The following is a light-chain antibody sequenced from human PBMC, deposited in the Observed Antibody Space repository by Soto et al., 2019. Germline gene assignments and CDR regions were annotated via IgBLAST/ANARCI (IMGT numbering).Light chain of an antibody. CDR3: QQYWTYPYT. Sequence: DIQMTQSPSSLSASVGDRITITCRATQDIMKSLTWFQQRPGKAPKSLIYDASILQSGVPSKFSGSGSGTDFTLNISSLQPEDFAIYYCQQYWTYPYTFGQGTKLEIK. CDR1: QDIMKS. J-gene: IGKJ2*01. V-gene: IGKV1-16*02. CDR2: DAS.